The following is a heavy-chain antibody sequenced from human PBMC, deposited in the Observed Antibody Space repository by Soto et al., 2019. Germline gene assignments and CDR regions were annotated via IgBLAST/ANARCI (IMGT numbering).Heavy chain of an antibody. V-gene: IGHV1-2*04. D-gene: IGHD5-18*01. CDR1: GYTYTGYY. CDR2: INPNSGGT. CDR3: ARSRNRGYSYGRSSYYYGMDV. J-gene: IGHJ6*02. Sequence: GTSVKVSCEASGYTYTGYYMHWVRQAPGQGLEWMGWINPNSGGTNYAQKFQGWVTMTRDTSISTAYMELSRLRSDDTAVYYCARSRNRGYSYGRSSYYYGMDVWGQGTTVTVSS.